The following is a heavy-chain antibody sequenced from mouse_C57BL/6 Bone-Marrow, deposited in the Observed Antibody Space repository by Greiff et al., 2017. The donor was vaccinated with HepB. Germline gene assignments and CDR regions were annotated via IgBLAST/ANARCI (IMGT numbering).Heavy chain of an antibody. V-gene: IGHV3-6*01. CDR2: ISYDGSN. CDR1: GYSITSGYY. D-gene: IGHD1-1*01. CDR3: ARVDYYGSSYFDY. J-gene: IGHJ2*01. Sequence: ESGPGLVKPSQSLSLTCSVTGYSITSGYYWNWIRQFPGNKLEWMGYISYDGSNNYNPSLKNRISITRDTSKNQFFLKLNSVTTEDTATYYCARVDYYGSSYFDYWGQGTTLTVSS.